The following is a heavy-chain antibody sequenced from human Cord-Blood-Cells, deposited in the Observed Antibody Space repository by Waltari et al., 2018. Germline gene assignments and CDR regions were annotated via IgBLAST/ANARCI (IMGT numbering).Heavy chain of an antibody. V-gene: IGHV1-2*06. J-gene: IGHJ4*02. CDR2: INPNSVGT. CDR1: GYTFTGYY. Sequence: QVQLVQSGAEVKKPGASVKVSCKASGYTFTGYYMHWVRQAPGQGLEWMGRINPNSVGTNYAQKFQGRVTMNRDASISTAYMELSRLRSDDTAVYYCARDFCSSTSCYDYWGQGTLVTVSS. CDR3: ARDFCSSTSCYDY. D-gene: IGHD2-2*01.